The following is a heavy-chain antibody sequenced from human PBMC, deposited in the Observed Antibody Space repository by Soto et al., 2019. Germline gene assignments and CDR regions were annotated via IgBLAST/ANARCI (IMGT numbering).Heavy chain of an antibody. J-gene: IGHJ4*02. Sequence: SETLSLTCTVSGGSISSGGYYWSWIRQHPGKGLEWIGYIYYSGSTYYNPSLKSRVTISVDTSKNQFSPKLSSVTVADTAVYYCAREGGYDNNDYWGQGTLVTVSS. D-gene: IGHD5-12*01. CDR1: GGSISSGGYY. CDR3: AREGGYDNNDY. V-gene: IGHV4-31*03. CDR2: IYYSGST.